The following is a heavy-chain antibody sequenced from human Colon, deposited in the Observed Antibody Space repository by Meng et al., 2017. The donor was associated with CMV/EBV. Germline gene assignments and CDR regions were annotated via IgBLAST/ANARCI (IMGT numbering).Heavy chain of an antibody. D-gene: IGHD2-15*01. V-gene: IGHV3-7*01. CDR2: IKQDGSEK. CDR1: GFTFNNYA. Sequence: GESLKISCVASGFTFNNYALSWVRQAPGKGLEWVANIKQDGSEKYYVDSVKGRFTISRDNAKNTLYLQMNSLRAEDTAVYYCARDVSLPTYYFDQWGQGTLVTVSS. J-gene: IGHJ4*02. CDR3: ARDVSLPTYYFDQ.